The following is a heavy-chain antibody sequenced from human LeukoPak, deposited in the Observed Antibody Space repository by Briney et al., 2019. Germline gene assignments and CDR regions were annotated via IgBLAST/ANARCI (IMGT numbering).Heavy chain of an antibody. Sequence: GRSLRLSCAASGFTFRNYAMHWVRQAPGKGLEWVAVISYDGSNEYYADSVKGRFTISRDNSKNTLSLQMRSLRAEDTAVYYCARDYYDSGSYGWFDPWGRGTLVTVSS. CDR3: ARDYYDSGSYGWFDP. CDR1: GFTFRNYA. CDR2: ISYDGSNE. D-gene: IGHD3-10*01. V-gene: IGHV3-30-3*01. J-gene: IGHJ5*02.